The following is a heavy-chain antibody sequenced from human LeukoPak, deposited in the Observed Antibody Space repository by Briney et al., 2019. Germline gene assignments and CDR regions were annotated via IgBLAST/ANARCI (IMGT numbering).Heavy chain of an antibody. J-gene: IGHJ4*02. V-gene: IGHV4-4*07. D-gene: IGHD3-16*01. CDR1: GVSVTNYY. CDR3: ARDLTARGSFDY. Sequence: SETQSLACSVSGVSVTNYYWSWVRQPAGKRLEWIGRNYPTGDTIYNPSLKSRVTMSVDMSKNHLSLKLTSVTAADAAVYYCARDLTARGSFDYWGQGILVSVSS. CDR2: NYPTGDT.